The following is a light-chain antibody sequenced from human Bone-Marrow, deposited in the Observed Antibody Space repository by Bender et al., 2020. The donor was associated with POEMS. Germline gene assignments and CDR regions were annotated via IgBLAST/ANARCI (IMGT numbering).Light chain of an antibody. V-gene: IGLV2-23*01. CDR3: CSYAGSDTWV. CDR2: EDT. Sequence: QSALTQPASVSGSPGQSITISCTGTSSDVGGYTYVSWYQQRSGKAPQLMIFEDTKRPSGVSNRFSGSKSGNTASLTVSGLQADDEADYYCCSYAGSDTWVFGGGTKLTVL. J-gene: IGLJ3*02. CDR1: SSDVGGYTY.